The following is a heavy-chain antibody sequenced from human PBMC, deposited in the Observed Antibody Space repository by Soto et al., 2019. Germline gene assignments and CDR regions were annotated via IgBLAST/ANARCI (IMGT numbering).Heavy chain of an antibody. Sequence: PPGKGREWIGSIFYSGTIYYTPSLKSRFTISKDTSKRQFSLKLNSVPAADTAVYYCSKQEATVTNFPSYLHSWGKGARVPS. CDR2: IFYSGTI. D-gene: IGHD4-17*01. V-gene: IGHV4-39*01. J-gene: IGHJ5*02. CDR3: SKQEATVTNFPSYLHS.